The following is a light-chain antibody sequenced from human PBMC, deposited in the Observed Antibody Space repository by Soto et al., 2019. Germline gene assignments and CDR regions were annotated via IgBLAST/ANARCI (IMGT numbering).Light chain of an antibody. CDR1: QRLSSN. CDR2: GAS. J-gene: IGKJ4*01. V-gene: IGKV3-20*01. Sequence: EIVLTQSPVTLSVSPGERVTLSCRASQRLSSNLAWYQQRPGQAPRLLIYGASTRATGIPDRFSGSGSGTDFTLTISRLEPEDFALYFCHRYGDSPLTFGGGTKVDIK. CDR3: HRYGDSPLT.